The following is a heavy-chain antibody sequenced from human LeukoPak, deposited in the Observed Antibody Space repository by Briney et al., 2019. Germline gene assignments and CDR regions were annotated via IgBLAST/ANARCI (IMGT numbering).Heavy chain of an antibody. Sequence: SETLSLTCTVSGGSISSYYWSWIRQPPGKGLEWIGYIYYSGSTNYNPSLKSRVTISVDTSKNQFSLKLSSVTAADTAVYYCARWYSSSWYYFDYWGQGTLVTVSS. CDR2: IYYSGST. J-gene: IGHJ4*02. D-gene: IGHD6-13*01. CDR3: ARWYSSSWYYFDY. CDR1: GGSISSYY. V-gene: IGHV4-59*01.